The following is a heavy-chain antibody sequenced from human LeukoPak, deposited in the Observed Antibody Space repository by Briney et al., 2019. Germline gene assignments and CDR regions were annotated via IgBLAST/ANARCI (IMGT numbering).Heavy chain of an antibody. Sequence: ASVKVSCKTSGYTFSSYGISWVRQAPGQGLKWMGWISAYNGYTNYTQKLQGRVTMTTDTSTSTAYMELRSLRSDDTAVYYCARGGATTTIDYWGQGTLVTVSS. CDR1: GYTFSSYG. CDR3: ARGGATTTIDY. CDR2: ISAYNGYT. D-gene: IGHD5-12*01. V-gene: IGHV1-18*01. J-gene: IGHJ4*02.